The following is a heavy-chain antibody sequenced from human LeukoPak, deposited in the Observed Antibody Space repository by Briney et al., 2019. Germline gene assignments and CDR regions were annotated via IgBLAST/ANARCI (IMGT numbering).Heavy chain of an antibody. V-gene: IGHV4-31*03. CDR2: IYYSVST. CDR3: ARITSSIEY. J-gene: IGHJ4*02. CDR1: GGSISSAIFY. Sequence: SETLSLTCTVSGGSISSAIFYWSWIRQPPGKGLEWIGYIYYSVSTVYNPSLKSRVTMSVDTSKNQFSLKLNFLTAADTAVYYCARITSSIEYCDQGTLVTVS. D-gene: IGHD2-2*01.